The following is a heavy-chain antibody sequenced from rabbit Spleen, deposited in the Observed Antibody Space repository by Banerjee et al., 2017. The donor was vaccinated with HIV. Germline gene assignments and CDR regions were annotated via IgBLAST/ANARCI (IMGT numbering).Heavy chain of an antibody. V-gene: IGHV1S43*01. Sequence: QEQLEESGGDLVKPEGSLTLTCKASGFSFSNGYVMCWVRPAPGMGLEWIASINAITGKAVDASSAKGCFTISQSASLNTVDLTMTSLTAADTAPYFCARGGYTYGVGFYPYPTWNFNLWGPGTLVTVS. CDR1: GFSFSNGYV. CDR3: ARGGYTYGVGFYPYPTWNFNL. J-gene: IGHJ4*01. D-gene: IGHD6-1*01. CDR2: INAITGKA.